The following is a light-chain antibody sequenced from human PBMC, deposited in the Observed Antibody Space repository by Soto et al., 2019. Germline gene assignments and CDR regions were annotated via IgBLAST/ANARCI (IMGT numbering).Light chain of an antibody. CDR3: QQYNNYESWT. J-gene: IGKJ1*01. V-gene: IGKV1-5*03. Sequence: DIQMTQSPSTLSASVGDRVTITCRASQSISGWLAWYQQNPGKAPKHLIYKASTLESGVPSRFSGSGSGTKFTLTISSLQHDDFATYYCQQYNNYESWTFGQGTKVEIK. CDR1: QSISGW. CDR2: KAS.